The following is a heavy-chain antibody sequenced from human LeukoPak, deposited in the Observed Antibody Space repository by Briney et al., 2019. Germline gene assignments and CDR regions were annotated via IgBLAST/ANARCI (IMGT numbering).Heavy chain of an antibody. CDR1: GFAFSSYW. CDR2: ISYDGSNK. V-gene: IGHV3-30-3*01. CDR3: ARREEERLRPVGSFDY. J-gene: IGHJ4*02. Sequence: GGSLRLSCAASGFAFSSYWMSWVRQAPGKGLEWVAVISYDGSNKYYADSVKGRFTISRDNSKNTLYLQMNSLRAEDTAVYYCARREEERLRPVGSFDYWGQGTLVTVSS. D-gene: IGHD1-26*01.